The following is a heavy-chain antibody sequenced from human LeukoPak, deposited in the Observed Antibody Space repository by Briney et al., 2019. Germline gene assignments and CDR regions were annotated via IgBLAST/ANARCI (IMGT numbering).Heavy chain of an antibody. CDR1: GGTFSSYA. Sequence: GSSVKVSCKASGGTFSSYAISWVRQAPGQGLEWMGRIIPIFGTANYAQKFQGRVTITTDESTSTAYMELSSLRSEDTAVYYCARDQHDFWSGYNWDVYYFDYWGQGTLVTVPS. V-gene: IGHV1-69*05. J-gene: IGHJ4*02. CDR3: ARDQHDFWSGYNWDVYYFDY. CDR2: IIPIFGTA. D-gene: IGHD3-3*01.